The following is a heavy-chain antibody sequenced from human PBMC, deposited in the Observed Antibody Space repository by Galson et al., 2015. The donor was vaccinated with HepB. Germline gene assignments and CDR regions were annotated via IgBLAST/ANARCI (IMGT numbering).Heavy chain of an antibody. Sequence: SLRLSCAASGFIFSTYAMHWVRQAPGKGLEWVAVISYDGSNKFYADSVKGRFTISRDNSKNTLYLQMDSLRAEDTALFYCARVISIGGNRFYYYGVDVWGQGTTVTVSS. D-gene: IGHD2-21*01. CDR1: GFIFSTYA. V-gene: IGHV3-30-3*01. CDR3: ARVISIGGNRFYYYGVDV. CDR2: ISYDGSNK. J-gene: IGHJ6*02.